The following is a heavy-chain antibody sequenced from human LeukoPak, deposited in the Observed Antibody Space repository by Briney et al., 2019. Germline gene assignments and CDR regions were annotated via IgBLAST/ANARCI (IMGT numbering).Heavy chain of an antibody. Sequence: SETLSLTCTVSGGSISNYYWSWIRQPPGKGLEWIGYIYSSGSTSYNPSLKSRVTMSVDTSKNQLSLNLNSVTAADTAVYHCARGYSHDWGLQYFQHWGQGTLVTVSS. CDR2: IYSSGST. V-gene: IGHV4-59*01. CDR1: GGSISNYY. CDR3: ARGYSHDWGLQYFQH. D-gene: IGHD6-13*01. J-gene: IGHJ1*01.